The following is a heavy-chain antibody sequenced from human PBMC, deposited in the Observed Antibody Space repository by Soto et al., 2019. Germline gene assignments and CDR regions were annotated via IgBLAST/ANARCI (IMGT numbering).Heavy chain of an antibody. CDR1: GGSISSYY. CDR2: IYYSGST. V-gene: IGHV4-59*01. J-gene: IGHJ4*02. CDR3: ARDKYSGYDYNY. Sequence: SETLSLTCTVSGGSISSYYWSWIRQPPGKGLEWIGYIYYSGSTNYNPSLKSRATISVDTSKNQFSLKLSSVTAADTAVYYCARDKYSGYDYNYWGQGTLVTAPQ. D-gene: IGHD5-12*01.